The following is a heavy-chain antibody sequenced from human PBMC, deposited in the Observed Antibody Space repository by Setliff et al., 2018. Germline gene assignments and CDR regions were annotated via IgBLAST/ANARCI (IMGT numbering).Heavy chain of an antibody. CDR2: ITGGGNT. Sequence: RLSCAASGFSFNSYAMNWVRQAPGKGLEWVSTITGGGNTFYADSVKGRFTISRDNSKNTLYLQMSSLRAEDTAIYYCARDTSGRDALDIWGQGTMVTVSS. D-gene: IGHD3-10*01. CDR1: GFSFNSYA. J-gene: IGHJ3*02. V-gene: IGHV3-23*01. CDR3: ARDTSGRDALDI.